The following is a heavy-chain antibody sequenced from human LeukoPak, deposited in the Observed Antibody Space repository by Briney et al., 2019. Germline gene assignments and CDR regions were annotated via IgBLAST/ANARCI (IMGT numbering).Heavy chain of an antibody. CDR1: GGTFSSYA. CDR3: ARDYGDYRYWFDP. D-gene: IGHD4-17*01. V-gene: IGHV1-69*13. CDR2: IIPIFGTA. J-gene: IGHJ5*02. Sequence: SVKVSCKASGGTFSSYAISWVRQAPGQGLEWMGGIIPIFGTANYAQEFQGRVTITADESTSTAYMELSSLRSEDTAVYYCARDYGDYRYWFDPWGQGTLVTVSS.